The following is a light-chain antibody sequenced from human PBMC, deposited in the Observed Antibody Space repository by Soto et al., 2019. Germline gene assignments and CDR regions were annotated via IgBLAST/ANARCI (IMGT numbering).Light chain of an antibody. CDR3: WAFTSAGTWV. V-gene: IGLV2-23*01. CDR1: SSDVGSHPL. J-gene: IGLJ3*02. Sequence: QSALTQPASVSGSPGQSITISCAGTSSDVGSHPLVSWYQQHPGKAPKLMISEDTKRPSGVSNRFSGSKSGNMASLTISGLQAEDEADYYCWAFTSAGTWVFGGGTKLTVL. CDR2: EDT.